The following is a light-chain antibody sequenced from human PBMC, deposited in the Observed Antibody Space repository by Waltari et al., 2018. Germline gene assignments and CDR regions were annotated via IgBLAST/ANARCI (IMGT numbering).Light chain of an antibody. Sequence: VLTQSPGTLSLSPGERATFSCRASQSITKRYFAWYQQKPGQAPRLLIYGASSRAPGIPDRFIGSGSGTDFTLTISRLEPEDFAGYYCQQYGSSVMYTFGQGTKLEIK. CDR2: GAS. V-gene: IGKV3-20*01. CDR1: QSITKRY. J-gene: IGKJ2*01. CDR3: QQYGSSVMYT.